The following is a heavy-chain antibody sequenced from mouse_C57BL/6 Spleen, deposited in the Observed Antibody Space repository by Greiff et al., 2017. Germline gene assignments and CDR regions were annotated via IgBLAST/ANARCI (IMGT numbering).Heavy chain of an antibody. V-gene: IGHV1-69*01. CDR2: IDPSDSYT. CDR1: GYTFTSYW. Sequence: QVQLQQPGAELVMPGASVKLSCKASGYTFTSYWMHWVKQRPGQGLEWIGEIDPSDSYTNYNQKFKGKSTLTVDKSSSTAYMQLSSLTSEDSAVYYSASDGSFAYWGQGTLVTVSA. D-gene: IGHD2-3*01. CDR3: ASDGSFAY. J-gene: IGHJ3*01.